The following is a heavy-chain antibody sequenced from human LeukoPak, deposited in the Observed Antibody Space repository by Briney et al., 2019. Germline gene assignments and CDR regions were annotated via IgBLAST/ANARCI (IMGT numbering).Heavy chain of an antibody. CDR2: IIPLFGTP. J-gene: IGHJ6*04. CDR3: ASATLRCSGGSCYEMDV. CDR1: GGTFSSYT. Sequence: ASVKVSCKASGGTFSSYTISWVRQAPGQGLEWMGGIIPLFGTPDYAQKFQDRLTITADKSTSTAYMELSSLRSEDTAVYYCASATLRCSGGSCYEMDVWGKGTTVTISS. D-gene: IGHD2-15*01. V-gene: IGHV1-69*06.